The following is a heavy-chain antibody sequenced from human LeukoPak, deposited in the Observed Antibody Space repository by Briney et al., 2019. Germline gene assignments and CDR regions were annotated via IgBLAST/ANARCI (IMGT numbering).Heavy chain of an antibody. Sequence: KASETLSLTCAVYGGSFSGYYWSWIRQPPGKGLEWIGEINHSGSTNYNPSLKSRVIISVDTSKNQFSLKLSSVTAADTAVYYYARGLDYWGQGTLVTVSS. CDR2: INHSGST. V-gene: IGHV4-34*01. CDR1: GGSFSGYY. CDR3: ARGLDY. J-gene: IGHJ4*02.